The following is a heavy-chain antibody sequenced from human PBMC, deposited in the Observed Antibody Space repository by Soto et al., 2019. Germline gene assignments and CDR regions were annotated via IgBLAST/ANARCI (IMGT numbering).Heavy chain of an antibody. J-gene: IGHJ4*02. V-gene: IGHV4-59*08. CDR2: IYYSGST. D-gene: IGHD3-10*01. Sequence: PSETLSLTCTVSGGSISSYYWSWIRQPPGKGLEWIGYIYYSGSTNYNPSLKSRVTISVDTSKNQFSLKLSSVTAADTAVYYCARHYAMVRAPRPLGPFDYWGQGTLVTVSS. CDR3: ARHYAMVRAPRPLGPFDY. CDR1: GGSISSYY.